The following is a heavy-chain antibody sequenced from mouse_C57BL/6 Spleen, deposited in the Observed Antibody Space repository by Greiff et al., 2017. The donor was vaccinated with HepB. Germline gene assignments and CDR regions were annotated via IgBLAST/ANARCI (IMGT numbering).Heavy chain of an antibody. Sequence: DVMLVESGGGLVKPGGSLKLSCAASGFTFSSYAMSWVRQTPEKRLEWVATISDGGSYTYYPDNVKGRFTISRDNAKNNLYLQMSHLKSEDTAMYYCARDRITTDLWYFVVWGTGTTVTVSS. CDR1: GFTFSSYA. D-gene: IGHD1-1*01. CDR3: ARDRITTDLWYFVV. J-gene: IGHJ1*03. CDR2: ISDGGSYT. V-gene: IGHV5-4*01.